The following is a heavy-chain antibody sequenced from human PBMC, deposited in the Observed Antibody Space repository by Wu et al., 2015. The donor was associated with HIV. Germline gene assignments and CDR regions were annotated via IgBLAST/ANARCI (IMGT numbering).Heavy chain of an antibody. Sequence: QVQLVQSGAEVKKPGSSVKVSCKASGGTFSRHAISWVRQAPGQGLEWMGGINPIFGTAKYAQNFQGRVTITTDESTSTAYMELSSLRSEDTAVYYCARGGYSSGPRGPFDYWGQGTLVTVSS. J-gene: IGHJ4*02. V-gene: IGHV1-69*05. CDR3: ARGGYSSGPRGPFDY. CDR2: INPIFGTA. D-gene: IGHD6-19*01. CDR1: GGTFSRHA.